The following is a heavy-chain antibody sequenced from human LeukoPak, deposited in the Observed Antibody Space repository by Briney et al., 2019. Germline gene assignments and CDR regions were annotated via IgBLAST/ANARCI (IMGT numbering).Heavy chain of an antibody. D-gene: IGHD2-21*02. J-gene: IGHJ4*02. Sequence: PGGSLRLSCAASGFTFSSYTMSWVRQAPGKGLEWVSSISSSSSYIYYADSVKGRFTISRDNAENSLSLQMNSLRAEDTAVYYCARDGDAPMTDFDYWGQGTLVTVSS. CDR3: ARDGDAPMTDFDY. V-gene: IGHV3-21*01. CDR1: GFTFSSYT. CDR2: ISSSSSYI.